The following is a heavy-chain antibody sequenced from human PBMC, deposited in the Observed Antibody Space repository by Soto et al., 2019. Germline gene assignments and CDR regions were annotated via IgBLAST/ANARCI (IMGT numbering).Heavy chain of an antibody. CDR3: AKDNRGYSSGWPNAFDI. V-gene: IGHV3-9*01. CDR2: ISWNSGSI. CDR1: GFTFDDYA. J-gene: IGHJ3*02. Sequence: GGSLRLSCAASGFTFDDYAMHWVRQAPGKGLEWVSGISWNSGSIGYADSVKGRFTISRDNAKNSLYLQMNSLRAEDTALYYCAKDNRGYSSGWPNAFDIWGQGTMVTVSS. D-gene: IGHD6-19*01.